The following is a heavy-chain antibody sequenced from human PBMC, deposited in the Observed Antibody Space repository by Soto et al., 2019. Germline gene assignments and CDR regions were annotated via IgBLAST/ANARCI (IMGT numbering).Heavy chain of an antibody. D-gene: IGHD2-2*01. CDR2: INPNSGGT. V-gene: IGHV1-2*04. J-gene: IGHJ6*02. Sequence: ASVKVSCKASGYTFTGYYMHWVRQAPGQGLEWMGWINPNSGGTNYAQKFQGWVTMTRDTSISTAYMELSRLRSDDTAVYYCARAPFLYCISTSCYRYYYYGMDVWGQGTMVTVSS. CDR3: ARAPFLYCISTSCYRYYYYGMDV. CDR1: GYTFTGYY.